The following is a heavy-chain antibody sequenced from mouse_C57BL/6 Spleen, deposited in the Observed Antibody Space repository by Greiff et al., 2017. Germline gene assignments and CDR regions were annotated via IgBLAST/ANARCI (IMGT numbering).Heavy chain of an antibody. Sequence: EVQLQESGPGLVKPSQSLSLTCSVTGYSITSGYYWNWIRQFPGNKLEWMGYISYDGSNNYNPSLKNRISITRDTSKNQFFLKLNSVTTEDTATYYCARGGGSGYGAMDYWGQGTSVTVSS. J-gene: IGHJ4*01. D-gene: IGHD3-2*02. CDR3: ARGGGSGYGAMDY. CDR1: GYSITSGYY. CDR2: ISYDGSN. V-gene: IGHV3-6*01.